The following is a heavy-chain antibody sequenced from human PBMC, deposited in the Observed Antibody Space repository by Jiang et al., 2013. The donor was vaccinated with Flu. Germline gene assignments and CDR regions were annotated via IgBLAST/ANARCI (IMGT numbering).Heavy chain of an antibody. CDR2: IYYSGST. J-gene: IGHJ5*02. D-gene: IGHD2-15*01. Sequence: TLSLTCIVSGGSISGYYWSWIRQPPGKGLEWIGYIYYSGSTNYNPSLKSRVTISVDTSKNQFSLKLSSVTAADTAVYYCARDYCSGGSRPTSYLNWFDPWGQGTLVIVSS. CDR3: ARDYCSGGSRPTSYLNWFDP. V-gene: IGHV4-59*01. CDR1: GGSISGYY.